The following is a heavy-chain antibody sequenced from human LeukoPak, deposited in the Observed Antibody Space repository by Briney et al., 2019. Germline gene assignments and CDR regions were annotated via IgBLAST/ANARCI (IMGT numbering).Heavy chain of an antibody. CDR2: MYYSGST. Sequence: SETLSLTCTVSGGSMSRYYWSWIRQPPGKGLEWIGYMYYSGSTKYNPSLKSRVTISVDTSKNQFSLKLSSVTAADTAVYYCARSSTGSYFDYWRQGTLVTVSS. CDR1: GGSMSRYY. CDR3: ARSSTGSYFDY. V-gene: IGHV4-59*01. J-gene: IGHJ4*02. D-gene: IGHD3-3*02.